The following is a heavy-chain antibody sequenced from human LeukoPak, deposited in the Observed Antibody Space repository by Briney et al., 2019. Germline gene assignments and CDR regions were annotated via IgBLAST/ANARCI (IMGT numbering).Heavy chain of an antibody. CDR2: INPYSGGT. J-gene: IGHJ3*02. V-gene: IGHV1-2*06. Sequence: ASVKVSCKASGYTFTDYYLHWVRLAPGRGLEWMGRINPYSGGTNYAQKFQGRVTMTRDTSISTAYMELRSLRSDDTAVYYCARDLGYGDYDDAFDIWGQGTMVTVSS. CDR3: ARDLGYGDYDDAFDI. D-gene: IGHD4-17*01. CDR1: GYTFTDYY.